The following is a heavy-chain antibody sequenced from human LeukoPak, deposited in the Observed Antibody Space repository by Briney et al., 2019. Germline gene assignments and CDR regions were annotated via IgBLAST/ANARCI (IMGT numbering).Heavy chain of an antibody. CDR3: ARAGHGSGSYYMGMGNWFDP. CDR1: GYTFTSYD. V-gene: IGHV1-8*01. CDR2: MNPNSGNT. D-gene: IGHD3-10*01. Sequence: ASVKVSCKASGYTFTSYDINWVRQATGQGLEWMGWMNPNSGNTGYAQKFQGRVTMTRNTSISTAYMELSSLRSEDTAVYYCARAGHGSGSYYMGMGNWFDPWGQGTLVTVSS. J-gene: IGHJ5*02.